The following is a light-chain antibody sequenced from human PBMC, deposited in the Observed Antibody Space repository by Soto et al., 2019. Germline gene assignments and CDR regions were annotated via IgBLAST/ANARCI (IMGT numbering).Light chain of an antibody. CDR1: SSNIGAGYD. CDR2: GNS. J-gene: IGLJ3*02. CDR3: QSYDSSLSSSV. V-gene: IGLV1-40*01. Sequence: QSVLTQPPSVSGAPGQRVTISCTGTSSNIGAGYDVHWYQQLPGTAPKLLIYGNSNRPSGVPDRFSGSKSGTSASLAITGLQAEDEADYDCQSYDSSLSSSVFGGGTQLTVL.